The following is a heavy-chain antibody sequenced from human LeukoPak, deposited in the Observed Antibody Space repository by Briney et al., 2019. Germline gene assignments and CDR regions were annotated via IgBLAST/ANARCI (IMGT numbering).Heavy chain of an antibody. V-gene: IGHV4-30-4*07. CDR3: ARGRYTVTTDAFDF. Sequence: SQTLSLTCAVSGGSISSGGYSWRWIRQPPGKGLEWIGYMFYSGSTYYNPSLKSRVTISVDTSKNQYSLKLSSVTAADTALYYCARGRYTVTTDAFDFWGHGTMVTVSS. J-gene: IGHJ3*01. CDR1: GGSISSGGYS. D-gene: IGHD4-17*01. CDR2: MFYSGST.